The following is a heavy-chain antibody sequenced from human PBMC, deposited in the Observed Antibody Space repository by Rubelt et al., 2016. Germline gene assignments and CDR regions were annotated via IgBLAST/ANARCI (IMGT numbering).Heavy chain of an antibody. D-gene: IGHD6-6*01. CDR1: GFTFSSYG. J-gene: IGHJ4*02. V-gene: IGHV3-30*18. CDR3: AKELGSSRPSGG. Sequence: GFTFSSYGMHWVRQAPGKGLEWVAVISYDGSNKYYADSVKGRFTISRDNSKNALYLQMNSLRAEDTAVYYCAKELGSSRPSGGWGQGTLVTVSS. CDR2: ISYDGSNK.